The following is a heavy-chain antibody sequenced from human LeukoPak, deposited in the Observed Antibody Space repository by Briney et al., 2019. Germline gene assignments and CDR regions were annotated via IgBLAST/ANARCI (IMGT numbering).Heavy chain of an antibody. D-gene: IGHD3-10*01. CDR3: AKAHVPTMIRGVVSSD. CDR1: GFTFSSYA. Sequence: GGTLRLSCAASGFTFSSYAMSWVRQAPGKGLEWVSTISGSAGSTYYADSVKGRFTISRDNSKNTLYLQMNSLRAEDTAVYYCAKAHVPTMIRGVVSSDWGQGTLVTVSS. CDR2: ISGSAGST. V-gene: IGHV3-23*01. J-gene: IGHJ4*02.